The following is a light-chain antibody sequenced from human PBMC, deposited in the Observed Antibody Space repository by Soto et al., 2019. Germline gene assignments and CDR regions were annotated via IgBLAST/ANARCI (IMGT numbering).Light chain of an antibody. CDR2: RAS. CDR3: QQYKSWWT. CDR1: QSVNTW. Sequence: DIQLTQSPSTLSASVGDRVTITCRASQSVNTWLAWYQQKPGKAPKVLIYRASVLESGVPSRFSGSGSGTEFTLTISSLQPDDFATYYCQQYKSWWTFGQGTKVDIK. J-gene: IGKJ1*01. V-gene: IGKV1-5*03.